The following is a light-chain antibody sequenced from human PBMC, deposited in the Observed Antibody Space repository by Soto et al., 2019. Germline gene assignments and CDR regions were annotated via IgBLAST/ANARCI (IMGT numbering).Light chain of an antibody. V-gene: IGLV2-11*01. Sequence: QSALTQPRSVSGSPGQSVTISCTGTSSDVGGYNYVSWYQQHPGKAPKLRIYDVSKRPSGVPDRVSGSKAGNTASLTISGIQAEDEAEYYCGSYGGSYPYVFGTGTKLTVL. CDR3: GSYGGSYPYV. CDR1: SSDVGGYNY. CDR2: DVS. J-gene: IGLJ1*01.